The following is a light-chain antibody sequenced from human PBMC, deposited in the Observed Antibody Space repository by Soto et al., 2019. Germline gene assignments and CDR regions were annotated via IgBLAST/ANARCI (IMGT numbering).Light chain of an antibody. J-gene: IGKJ1*01. CDR1: QGISSY. Sequence: AIRMTQSPSSFSASTGDRVTITCRASQGISSYLAWYQQKPGKAPKLLIYAASTLQSGVPSRFSGSGSGTAFTLTLSCLQSEDFATYYCQQYYSYPRTFGQGTKVEIK. V-gene: IGKV1-8*01. CDR2: AAS. CDR3: QQYYSYPRT.